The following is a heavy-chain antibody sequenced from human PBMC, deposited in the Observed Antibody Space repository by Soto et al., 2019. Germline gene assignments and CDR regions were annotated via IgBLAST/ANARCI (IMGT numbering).Heavy chain of an antibody. V-gene: IGHV4-34*01. CDR3: ARGRDEDIVVVVAAIPSAALDY. D-gene: IGHD2-15*01. Sequence: PSETLSLTCAVYGGSFSGYYWSWIRQPPGKGLEWIGEINHSGSTNYNPSLKSRVTISVDTSKNQFSLKLSSVTAADTAVYYCARGRDEDIVVVVAAIPSAALDYWGQGTLVTVSS. CDR1: GGSFSGYY. J-gene: IGHJ4*02. CDR2: INHSGST.